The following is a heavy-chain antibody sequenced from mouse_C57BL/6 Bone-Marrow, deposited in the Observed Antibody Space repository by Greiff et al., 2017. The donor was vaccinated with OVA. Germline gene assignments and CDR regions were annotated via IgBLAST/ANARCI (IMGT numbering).Heavy chain of an antibody. V-gene: IGHV3-8*01. D-gene: IGHD2-3*01. CDR3: ARSDGYSWFAD. J-gene: IGHJ3*01. CDR1: GYSINSDS. Sequence: EVQLQESGPGLAKPSQTLSLTCSVTGYSINSDSWNWIRKFPGNKLEYMGYISYSGSTYYNPSLKSRISITRDTSKNQYYLQLNSVTTEDTATYYCARSDGYSWFADWGKGTLVTVSA. CDR2: ISYSGST.